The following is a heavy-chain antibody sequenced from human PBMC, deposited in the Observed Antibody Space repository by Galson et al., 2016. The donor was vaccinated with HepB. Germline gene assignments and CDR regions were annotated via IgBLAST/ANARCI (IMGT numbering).Heavy chain of an antibody. V-gene: IGHV3-33*01. CDR3: AGDSEGLPNDFDH. J-gene: IGHJ4*02. CDR2: IWDNGIRK. D-gene: IGHD2-21*02. Sequence: SLRLSCAASGFTFSRYGMHWVRQAPGKGLEWVAVIWDNGIRKEYADAAKGRFTISRDNSKNTLYLQMNSLRDEDTAVYFCAGDSEGLPNDFDHWGQGTLVTVSS. CDR1: GFTFSRYG.